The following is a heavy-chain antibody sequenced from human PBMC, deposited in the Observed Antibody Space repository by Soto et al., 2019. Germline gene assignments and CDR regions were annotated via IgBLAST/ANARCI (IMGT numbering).Heavy chain of an antibody. D-gene: IGHD2-15*01. V-gene: IGHV5-10-1*01. CDR3: ARCASGSCRDAFDI. Sequence: EVQLVQSGAEVKKPGESLRISCKGSGYSFTSYWISWVRQMPGKGLEWMGRIDPSDSYTNYSPSFQGHVTILADKSISTAYLQWSSLKATYTAMYYCARCASGSCRDAFDIWGQGTMFTVSS. CDR2: IDPSDSYT. CDR1: GYSFTSYW. J-gene: IGHJ3*02.